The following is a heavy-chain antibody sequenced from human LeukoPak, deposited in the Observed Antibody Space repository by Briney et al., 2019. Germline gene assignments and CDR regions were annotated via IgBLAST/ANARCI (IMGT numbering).Heavy chain of an antibody. D-gene: IGHD5-12*01. CDR3: ASHVDIVATLDYFDY. Sequence: SETLSLTCTVSGGSISSYYWSWIRQPPGKGLEWIGYIYYSGSTNYNPSLKSRVTISVDTSKNQFSLKLSSVTAADTAVYYCASHVDIVATLDYFDYWGQGTLVTVSS. V-gene: IGHV4-59*12. CDR1: GGSISSYY. CDR2: IYYSGST. J-gene: IGHJ4*02.